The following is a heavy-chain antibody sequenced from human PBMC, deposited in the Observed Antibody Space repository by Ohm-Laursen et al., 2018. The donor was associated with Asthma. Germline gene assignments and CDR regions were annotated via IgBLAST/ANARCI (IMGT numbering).Heavy chain of an antibody. V-gene: IGHV1-69*13. Sequence: SVKVSCKSSGGTFSSYAISWVRQAPGQGLEWMGGIIPIFGTANYAQKFQGRVTITADESTSTAYMELSSLRSEDTAVYYCARDNDSDRAFDIWGQGTMVTVSS. CDR2: IIPIFGTA. J-gene: IGHJ3*02. D-gene: IGHD3-10*01. CDR3: ARDNDSDRAFDI. CDR1: GGTFSSYA.